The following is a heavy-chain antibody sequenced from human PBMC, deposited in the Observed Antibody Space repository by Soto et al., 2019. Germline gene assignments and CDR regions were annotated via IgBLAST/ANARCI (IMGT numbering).Heavy chain of an antibody. CDR1: GFTVSSNY. CDR2: IYSGGST. Sequence: GGSLRLSCAASGFTVSSNYMSWVRQAPGKGLEWVSVIYSGGSTYYADSVKSRFTISRDNSKNTLYLQMNSLRAEDTAVYYCATSKPWSGYDILTDQVGDDAFDIWGQGTMVTVSS. CDR3: ATSKPWSGYDILTDQVGDDAFDI. V-gene: IGHV3-66*01. J-gene: IGHJ3*02. D-gene: IGHD3-9*01.